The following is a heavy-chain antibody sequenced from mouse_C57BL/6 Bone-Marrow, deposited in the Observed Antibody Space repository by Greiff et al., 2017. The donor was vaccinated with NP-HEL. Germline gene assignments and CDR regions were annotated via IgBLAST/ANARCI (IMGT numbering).Heavy chain of an antibody. V-gene: IGHV1-42*01. CDR3: ASWFAY. Sequence: EVQLQQSGPELVKPGASVKISCKASGYSFTGYYMNWVKQSPEKSLEWIGGINPSTGGTTYNQKFKAKATLTVDKSSSTAYMQLKSLTSEDSAVYYCASWFAYWGQGTLVTVSA. J-gene: IGHJ3*01. CDR1: GYSFTGYY. CDR2: INPSTGGT.